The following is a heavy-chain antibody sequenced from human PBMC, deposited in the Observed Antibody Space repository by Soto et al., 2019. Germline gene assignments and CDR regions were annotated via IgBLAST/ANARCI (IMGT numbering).Heavy chain of an antibody. V-gene: IGHV4-34*01. D-gene: IGHD4-17*01. J-gene: IGHJ4*02. CDR2: NNHSGST. CDR1: GGSFSGYY. Sequence: SETLSLTCAVYGGSFSGYYWSWIRQPPGKGLEWIGENNHSGSTNYNPSLKSRVTITVDTSKNQISLKLSTVTAADTAVYYCGLMTTVTRPLDYWGQGTLVTVSS. CDR3: GLMTTVTRPLDY.